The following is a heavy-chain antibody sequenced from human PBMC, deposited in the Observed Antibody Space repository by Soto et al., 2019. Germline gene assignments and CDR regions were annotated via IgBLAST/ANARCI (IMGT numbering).Heavy chain of an antibody. D-gene: IGHD4-4*01. V-gene: IGHV4-59*02. CDR3: ALGRGGTTVTKFDY. CDR1: GDSVTSHY. J-gene: IGHJ4*02. Sequence: PSETLSLTCSFSGDSVTSHYLTWIRQSPEKGLEWIGYMHYTGFSHYNPSLKSRLTLSVNRSKNHFTLQLSSVTAADTAVYYCALGRGGTTVTKFDYWGQGTLVNVSS. CDR2: MHYTGFS.